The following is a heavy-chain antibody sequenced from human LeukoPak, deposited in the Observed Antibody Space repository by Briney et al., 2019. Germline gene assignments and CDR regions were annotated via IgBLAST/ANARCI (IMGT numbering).Heavy chain of an antibody. V-gene: IGHV3-23*01. CDR3: AEDNGDWTRGTLLPRESYFDY. D-gene: IGHD2/OR15-2a*01. Sequence: GGSLRLSCAASGFTFSSYAMTWVRQAPGKGLEWVSASGSGDSTYYADSVTGRLIISRDNSKNTLYLQMNSLRAEDTAVYYCAEDNGDWTRGTLLPRESYFDYWGQGTLVTVSS. CDR2: SGSGDST. J-gene: IGHJ4*02. CDR1: GFTFSSYA.